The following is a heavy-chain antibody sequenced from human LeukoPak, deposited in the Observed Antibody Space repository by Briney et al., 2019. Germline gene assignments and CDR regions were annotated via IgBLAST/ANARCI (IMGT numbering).Heavy chain of an antibody. D-gene: IGHD4-11*01. V-gene: IGHV4-34*01. CDR3: ASASLQSKLDI. Sequence: SETLSLTCAVSGGSFSGYYWSWIRQPPGKGLEWIGEINHSGSTNYNPSLKSRVTISVDTSKNQFSLKLSSVTAADTAVYYCASASLQSKLDIWGQGTMVTVSS. J-gene: IGHJ3*02. CDR1: GGSFSGYY. CDR2: INHSGST.